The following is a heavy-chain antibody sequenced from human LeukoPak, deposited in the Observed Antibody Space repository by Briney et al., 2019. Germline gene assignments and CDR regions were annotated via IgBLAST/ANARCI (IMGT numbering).Heavy chain of an antibody. Sequence: SETLSLTCTVSGVSISSGDYYWSWIRQPPGKGLEWIGYIYYSGSTYYNPSLKSRVTISVDTSKNQFSLKLSSVTAADTAVYYCARDVNDAFDIWGQGTMVTVSS. CDR3: ARDVNDAFDI. CDR1: GVSISSGDYY. J-gene: IGHJ3*02. CDR2: IYYSGST. V-gene: IGHV4-30-4*01.